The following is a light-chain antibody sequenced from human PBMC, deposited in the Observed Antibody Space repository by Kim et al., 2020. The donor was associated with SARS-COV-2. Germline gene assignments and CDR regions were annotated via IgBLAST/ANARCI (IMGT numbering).Light chain of an antibody. J-gene: IGKJ1*01. Sequence: DIQMTHSPSTLSASVGDRVTITCRASQSIGQWLAWYQQKPGKAPNLLIYGASTLRSGVPSRFRGSGSGTEFTLTITSLQPDDFATYCCQQYNYYTTFGQGTRVEIK. CDR2: GAS. CDR1: QSIGQW. V-gene: IGKV1-5*01. CDR3: QQYNYYTT.